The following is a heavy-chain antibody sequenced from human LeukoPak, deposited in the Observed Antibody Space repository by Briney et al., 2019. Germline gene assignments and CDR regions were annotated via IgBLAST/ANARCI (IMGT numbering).Heavy chain of an antibody. CDR2: ISSSSSYI. Sequence: GGSLRLSCAVSGFTFSSYSMNWVREAPGKGLEGVASISSSSSYIYYADSVKGRFTISRDNAKNSLYLQMNGLRAEDTAVYYCARDADNWRVDYWGQGTLVTVSS. CDR3: ARDADNWRVDY. CDR1: GFTFSSYS. J-gene: IGHJ4*02. V-gene: IGHV3-21*01. D-gene: IGHD1-1*01.